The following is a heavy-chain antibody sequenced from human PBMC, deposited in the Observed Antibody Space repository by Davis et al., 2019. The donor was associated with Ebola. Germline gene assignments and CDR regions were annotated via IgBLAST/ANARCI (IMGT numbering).Heavy chain of an antibody. CDR1: GYTFTSYG. CDR2: ISGYSGDT. CDR3: VTGSRREIEYLYQ. D-gene: IGHD1-26*01. J-gene: IGHJ1*01. Sequence: AASVKVSCKASGYTFTSYGISWVRQAPGQGLEWLGWISGYSGDTKYEQKVQDRVTLTTDTSTNTAYMELRSLRSEDTAVFYCVTGSRREIEYLYQWGQGTMVTVSS. V-gene: IGHV1-18*01.